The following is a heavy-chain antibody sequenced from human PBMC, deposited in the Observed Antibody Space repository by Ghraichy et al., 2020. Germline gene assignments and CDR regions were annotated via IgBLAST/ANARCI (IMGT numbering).Heavy chain of an antibody. Sequence: SETLSLTCTVSGGSISSYYWSWIRQPPGKGLEWIGYIYYSGSTNYNPSLKSRVTISVDTSKNQFSLKLSSVTAADTAVYYCARVTLVGLLVPVAFDYWGQGTLVTVSS. CDR1: GGSISSYY. CDR2: IYYSGST. D-gene: IGHD2-2*01. CDR3: ARVTLVGLLVPVAFDY. J-gene: IGHJ4*02. V-gene: IGHV4-59*01.